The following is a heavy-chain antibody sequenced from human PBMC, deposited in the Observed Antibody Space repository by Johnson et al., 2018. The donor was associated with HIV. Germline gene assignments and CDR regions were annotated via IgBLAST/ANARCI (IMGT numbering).Heavy chain of an antibody. CDR1: GFTLSRYD. Sequence: VQLVESGRGLVQPGGSLRLSCVVSGFTLSRYDMHWVRQATGKGLEWVSAIGTAGDTYYPGSVKGRLLISRENAKNSLYLQKNSLRAGDTAVYYCARDGGFVGAFDIWGQGTVVTVSS. J-gene: IGHJ3*02. D-gene: IGHD3-16*01. CDR3: ARDGGFVGAFDI. V-gene: IGHV3-13*01. CDR2: IGTAGDT.